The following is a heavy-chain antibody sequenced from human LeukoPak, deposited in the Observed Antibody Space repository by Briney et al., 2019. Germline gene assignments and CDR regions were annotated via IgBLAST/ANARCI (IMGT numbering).Heavy chain of an antibody. CDR2: ISVSGGGT. CDR3: VKDWRDESNWAADRLQS. V-gene: IGHV3-23*01. Sequence: GGSLRLSCVASGFTFSAYAMTWVRQAPGKGLEWVSSISVSGGGTYYADSVRGRFTISRDNSKNTLFLHMNSLRAEDTAVYYCVKDWRDESNWAADRLQSWGQGTLVTVSS. J-gene: IGHJ4*02. D-gene: IGHD2-15*01. CDR1: GFTFSAYA.